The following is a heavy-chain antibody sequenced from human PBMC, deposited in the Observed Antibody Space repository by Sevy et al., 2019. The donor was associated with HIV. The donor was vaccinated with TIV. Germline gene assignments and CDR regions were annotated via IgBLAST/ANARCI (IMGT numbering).Heavy chain of an antibody. CDR1: GFTFSSYA. V-gene: IGHV3-30-3*01. CDR2: ISYDGSNK. J-gene: IGHJ4*02. D-gene: IGHD2-2*01. CDR3: AVGSSTSRGNPDTWNSPEALDY. Sequence: GGSLRLSCAASGFTFSSYAMHWVRQAPGKGLEWVAVISYDGSNKYYADSVKGRFTISRDNSKNTLYLQMNSLRAEDTAVYYCAVGSSTSRGNPDTWNSPEALDYWGQGTLVTVSS.